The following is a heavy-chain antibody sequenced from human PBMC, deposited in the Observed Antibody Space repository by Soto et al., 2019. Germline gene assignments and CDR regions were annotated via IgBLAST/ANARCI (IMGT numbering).Heavy chain of an antibody. Sequence: GGSLRLSCAASGFTFRSFTMNWVRQAPGKGLEWVSTISSNSAYIYYTDALRGRFTISRDNAKNSLHLQMNSLRAEDTAVYYCARAVAGTSAYYYHFYYMDVWGKGTTVTVSS. CDR1: GFTFRSFT. J-gene: IGHJ6*03. V-gene: IGHV3-21*04. CDR3: ARAVAGTSAYYYHFYYMDV. D-gene: IGHD6-19*01. CDR2: ISSNSAYI.